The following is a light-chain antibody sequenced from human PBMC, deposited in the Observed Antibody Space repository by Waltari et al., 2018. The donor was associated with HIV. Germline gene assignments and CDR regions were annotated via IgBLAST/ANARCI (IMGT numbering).Light chain of an antibody. CDR2: SNN. V-gene: IGLV1-44*01. Sequence: QSVLTQPPSASGTPGQRVTISCSGSRSNIGSNTVNWYQQLPGTAPKLLIYSNNQRPSGVPDRVSGSKSGTSASLAISGLQSEDEADYYCAAWDDSLNGLYVFGTGTKVTVL. CDR1: RSNIGSNT. J-gene: IGLJ1*01. CDR3: AAWDDSLNGLYV.